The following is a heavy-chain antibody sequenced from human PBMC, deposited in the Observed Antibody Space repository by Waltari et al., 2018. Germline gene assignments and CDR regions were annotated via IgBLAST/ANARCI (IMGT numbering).Heavy chain of an antibody. J-gene: IGHJ4*02. D-gene: IGHD6-19*01. V-gene: IGHV1-2*02. CDR3: ARVGEYSSGWNHLLY. Sequence: QVQLVQSGAEVKKPGASVKVSCKTSRYTFTDYYMHWVRQAPGQGLEWMGWINPNSGGTHYAQKFQGRVTMTRDTASSTAYVELSRLRSDDTAVYYCARVGEYSSGWNHLLYWGQGTLVTVSS. CDR1: RYTFTDYY. CDR2: INPNSGGT.